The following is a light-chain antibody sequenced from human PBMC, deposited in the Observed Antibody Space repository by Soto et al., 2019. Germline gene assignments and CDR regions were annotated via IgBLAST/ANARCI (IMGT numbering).Light chain of an antibody. CDR2: DAS. Sequence: IQLSQSHSWLSASVVARITIPCRASQGISSGLAWYQQKPGKSPKLLIYDASSLESGVPSRFSGSGSGTEFTLTISSLQPDDFATFYCQQYNSYSPTFGQGTKVDIK. CDR1: QGISSG. CDR3: QQYNSYSPT. V-gene: IGKV1-13*02. J-gene: IGKJ1*01.